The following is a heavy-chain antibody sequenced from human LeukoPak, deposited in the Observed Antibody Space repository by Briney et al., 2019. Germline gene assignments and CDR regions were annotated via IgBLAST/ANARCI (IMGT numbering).Heavy chain of an antibody. J-gene: IGHJ6*03. CDR1: GGTFISYA. Sequence: ASVKVSCKASGGTFISYAISWVRQAPGQGLEWMGGIIPIFGRANYAQNFQGRVTITADESTSTAYMELSSLRSEDTAVYYCASQEDIVVVPAAIDYYYYYMDVWGKGTTVTVSS. D-gene: IGHD2-2*01. CDR3: ASQEDIVVVPAAIDYYYYYMDV. CDR2: IIPIFGRA. V-gene: IGHV1-69*13.